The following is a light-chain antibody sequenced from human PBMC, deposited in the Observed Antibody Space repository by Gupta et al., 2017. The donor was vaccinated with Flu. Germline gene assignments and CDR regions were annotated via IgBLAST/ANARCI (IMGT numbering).Light chain of an antibody. CDR2: DAA. V-gene: IGKV3-11*01. CDR1: QSVHSY. CDR3: QQRNSCSWT. J-gene: IGKJ1*01. Sequence: PATLSLSPGERATLSCRARQSVHSYLAGYQQRPGQAPRLLIDDAANRATGDPTRFSGSGFETDFSLNISSLEPEDLAVYYCQQRNSCSWTFGQGTKVEI.